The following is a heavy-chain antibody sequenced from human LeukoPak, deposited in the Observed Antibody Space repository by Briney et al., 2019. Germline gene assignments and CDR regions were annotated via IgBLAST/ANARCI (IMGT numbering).Heavy chain of an antibody. V-gene: IGHV4-39*01. J-gene: IGHJ4*02. Sequence: SETLSLTCTVSGGSISSSSYYWGWIRQPPGKGLEWIGSIYYSGSTYYNSSLKSRVTISVDTPKNQFSLKLSSVTAADTAVYYCARLTMVQGVIITDYFDYWGQGTLVTVSS. D-gene: IGHD3-10*01. CDR2: IYYSGST. CDR1: GGSISSSSYY. CDR3: ARLTMVQGVIITDYFDY.